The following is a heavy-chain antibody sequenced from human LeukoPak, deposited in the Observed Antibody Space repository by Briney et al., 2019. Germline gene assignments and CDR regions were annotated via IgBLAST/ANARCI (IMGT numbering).Heavy chain of an antibody. CDR3: ARVGCGGDCYDNYYYGMDV. D-gene: IGHD2-21*02. V-gene: IGHV1-8*01. CDR2: MNSNSGNT. J-gene: IGHJ6*02. Sequence: WASVKVSCKASGYTFTSYDINWVRQATGQGLEWMGWMNSNSGNTGYAQKFQGRVTMTRNTSISTAYMELSSLRSEDTAVYYCARVGCGGDCYDNYYYGMDVWGQGTTVTVSS. CDR1: GYTFTSYD.